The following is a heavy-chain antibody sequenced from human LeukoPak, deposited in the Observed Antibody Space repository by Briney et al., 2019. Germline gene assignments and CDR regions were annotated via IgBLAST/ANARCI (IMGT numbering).Heavy chain of an antibody. CDR2: IRYDGSSK. CDR1: GFTFSSHG. J-gene: IGHJ4*02. V-gene: IGHV3-30*02. Sequence: GGSLRPSCAASGFTFSSHGMHWVRQAPGKGLEWVAFIRYDGSSKYYSDSVKGRFTISRDNSKNTLYLRVNSLRGEDTAVYYCAKVASFNCGGDCFDYWGQGTLVTVSS. D-gene: IGHD2-21*01. CDR3: AKVASFNCGGDCFDY.